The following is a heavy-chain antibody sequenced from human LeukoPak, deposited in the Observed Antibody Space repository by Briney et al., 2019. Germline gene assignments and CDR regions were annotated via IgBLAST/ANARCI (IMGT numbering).Heavy chain of an antibody. V-gene: IGHV3-48*03. CDR1: GFTFSSYE. Sequence: GGSLRLSCAASGFTFSSYEMNWVRQAPGKGLEWVSYISSSGSTIYYADSVKGRFTISRDNAKNSLYLQMLRLSATNAAVYYCARGNWAEDGYFDYWGQGTLVTASS. CDR3: ARGNWAEDGYFDY. D-gene: IGHD7-27*01. J-gene: IGHJ4*02. CDR2: ISSSGSTI.